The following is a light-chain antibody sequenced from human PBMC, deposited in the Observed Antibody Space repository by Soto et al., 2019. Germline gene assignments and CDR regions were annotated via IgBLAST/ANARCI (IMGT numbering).Light chain of an antibody. CDR1: QSVSSSY. J-gene: IGKJ5*01. V-gene: IGKV3-20*01. CDR3: QQYGSSPMIT. CDR2: GAS. Sequence: EIVLTQSPGTLSLSPGERAPLSCRASQSVSSSYLAWYQQKPGQAHRLLIYGASSRATGIPDRFSGSGSGTDFTLTISRLEPEDFAVYYCQQYGSSPMITVGQGTRLEI.